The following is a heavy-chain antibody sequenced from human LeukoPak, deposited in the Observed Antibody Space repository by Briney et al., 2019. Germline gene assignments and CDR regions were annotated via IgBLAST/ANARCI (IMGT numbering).Heavy chain of an antibody. Sequence: GGSLRLSCAASGFTFSSYAMSWVRQAPGKGLEWVSAISGSGGSTYYADSVKGRFTISRDNSKNTLYLQMNSLRAEDTAAYYCAKVERGITMVRGVIPHAFDIWGQGTMVTVSS. D-gene: IGHD3-10*01. J-gene: IGHJ3*02. CDR1: GFTFSSYA. V-gene: IGHV3-23*01. CDR2: ISGSGGST. CDR3: AKVERGITMVRGVIPHAFDI.